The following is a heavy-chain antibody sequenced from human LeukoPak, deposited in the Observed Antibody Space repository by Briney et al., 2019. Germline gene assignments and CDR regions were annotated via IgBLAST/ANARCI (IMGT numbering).Heavy chain of an antibody. V-gene: IGHV4-59*08. J-gene: IGHJ5*02. CDR2: INYSGST. CDR1: SGSIRNDY. CDR3: ARHRPGERRFDP. Sequence: SSETLSLTCAVSSGSIRNDYWSWIRQPPGEGLEWIAYINYSGSTNYNPSLESRVTISVDTSKNLFSLKFTSVTAADTAVYYCARHRPGERRFDPWGQGTLVTVSS. D-gene: IGHD3-16*01.